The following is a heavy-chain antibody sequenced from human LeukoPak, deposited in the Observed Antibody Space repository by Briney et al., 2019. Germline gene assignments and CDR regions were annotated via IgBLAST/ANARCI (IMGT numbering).Heavy chain of an antibody. Sequence: GGSLRLSCAASGFTFSSFGMNWVRQAPGKGLEWVSGISGSGGSTYYADSVKDRFTISRDNSKNTLYLQMNSLRAEDTAVYYCARDERLLSFLKWGQGTLVTVSS. J-gene: IGHJ4*02. CDR2: ISGSGGST. D-gene: IGHD3-3*01. V-gene: IGHV3-23*01. CDR3: ARDERLLSFLK. CDR1: GFTFSSFG.